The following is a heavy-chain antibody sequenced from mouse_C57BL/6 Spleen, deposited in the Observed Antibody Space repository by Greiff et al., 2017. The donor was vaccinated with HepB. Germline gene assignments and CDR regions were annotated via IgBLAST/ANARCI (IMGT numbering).Heavy chain of an antibody. Sequence: EVKLVESGPELVKPGASVKISCKASGYSFTGYFMNWVKQSHGKSLEWIGRINPYNGDTFYNQKFKGKATLTEDKSSSTAHMELLSLTSEDFAVYYCARDPYYYGSSSYAMDYWGQGTSVTVSS. J-gene: IGHJ4*01. V-gene: IGHV1-37*01. CDR2: INPYNGDT. CDR3: ARDPYYYGSSSYAMDY. D-gene: IGHD1-1*01. CDR1: GYSFTGYF.